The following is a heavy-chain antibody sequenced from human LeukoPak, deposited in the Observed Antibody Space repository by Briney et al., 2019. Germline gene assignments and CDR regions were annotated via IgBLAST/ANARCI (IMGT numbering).Heavy chain of an antibody. J-gene: IGHJ4*02. CDR3: ARDLLWFGELWEYYFDY. V-gene: IGHV1-2*02. CDR1: GYTFTGYY. Sequence: ASVKVSCRASGYTFTGYYMHWVRQAPGRGLEWMGWINPNSGGTNYAQKFQGRVTMTRDTSISTAYMELSRLRSDDTAVYYCARDLLWFGELWEYYFDYWGQGTLVTVSS. D-gene: IGHD3-10*01. CDR2: INPNSGGT.